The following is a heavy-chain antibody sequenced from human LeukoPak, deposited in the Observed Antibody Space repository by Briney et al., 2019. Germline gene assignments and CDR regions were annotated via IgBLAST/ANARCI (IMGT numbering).Heavy chain of an antibody. J-gene: IGHJ4*02. D-gene: IGHD1-26*01. CDR2: IYTNGNT. Sequence: GGSLRLSCAASGSTVSSNYMSWVRQAPGKGLEWVSVIYTNGNTYYADSVKGRFTISRDSSKNTLYLQMNSLRADDTAVYYCARGSDPRMGYYFHSWGQGTLVTVSS. CDR3: ARGSDPRMGYYFHS. CDR1: GSTVSSNY. V-gene: IGHV3-53*01.